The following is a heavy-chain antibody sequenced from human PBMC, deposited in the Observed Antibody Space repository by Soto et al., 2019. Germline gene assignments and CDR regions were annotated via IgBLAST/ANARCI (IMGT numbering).Heavy chain of an antibody. D-gene: IGHD3-3*01. CDR1: GDTFTSYP. Sequence: QVQLVQSGAEVKKPGSSVQVSCKASGDTFTSYPFSWVRQAPGQGLEWMGGIIPLFGTPNNAQKFQGRLTINADKATSTVDMELSGLKSEDTAVYYCARNGVAGMDYWGQGTLVTVSS. CDR2: IIPLFGTP. CDR3: ARNGVAGMDY. J-gene: IGHJ4*02. V-gene: IGHV1-69*06.